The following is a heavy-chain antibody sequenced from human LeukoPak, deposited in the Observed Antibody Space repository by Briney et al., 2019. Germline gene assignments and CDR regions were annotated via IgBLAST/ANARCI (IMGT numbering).Heavy chain of an antibody. Sequence: ASVKVSCKASGYTFTGYYMHWVRQAPGQGLEWMGWINPNSGGTNYAQKFQGRVTMTRDTSISTAYMELSRLRSDDTAVYYCTRDRSTMVRGVINYWGQGTLVTVSS. CDR3: TRDRSTMVRGVINY. J-gene: IGHJ4*02. CDR1: GYTFTGYY. CDR2: INPNSGGT. D-gene: IGHD3-10*01. V-gene: IGHV1-2*02.